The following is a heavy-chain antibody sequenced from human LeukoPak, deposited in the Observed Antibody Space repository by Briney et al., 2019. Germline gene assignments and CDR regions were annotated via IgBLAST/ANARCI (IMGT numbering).Heavy chain of an antibody. J-gene: IGHJ3*02. CDR1: GFTFSSYA. CDR2: ISYDGSNK. CDR3: ARGRSDAFDI. Sequence: PGGSLRLSCAASGFTFSSYAIHWVRQAPGKGLEWVAVISYDGSNKYYADSVKGRFTISRDNSKNTLYLQMNSLRAEDTAVYYCARGRSDAFDIWGQGTMVTVSS. D-gene: IGHD3-10*01. V-gene: IGHV3-30-3*01.